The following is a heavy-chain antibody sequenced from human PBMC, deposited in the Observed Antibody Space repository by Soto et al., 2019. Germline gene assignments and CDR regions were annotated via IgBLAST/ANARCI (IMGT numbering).Heavy chain of an antibody. CDR1: GFTFSSYA. Sequence: QVQLVESGGGVVQPGRSLRLSCAASGFTFSSYAMHWVRQAPGKGLEWVAVISYDGSNKYYADSVKGRFTISRDNSKNTLYLQMNSLKAEDTAVYYWAREAGGDYYHSSGYHDYWGQGTLVTVS. CDR3: AREAGGDYYHSSGYHDY. D-gene: IGHD3-22*01. V-gene: IGHV3-30-3*01. CDR2: ISYDGSNK. J-gene: IGHJ4*02.